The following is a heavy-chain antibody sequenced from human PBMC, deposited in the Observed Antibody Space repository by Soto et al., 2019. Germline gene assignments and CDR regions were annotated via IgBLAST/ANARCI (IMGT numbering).Heavy chain of an antibody. CDR1: GFTVSSNY. V-gene: IGHV3-53*01. CDR3: ARRRDGRERSYGMDV. Sequence: GGSLRLSCAASGFTVSSNYMSWVRQAPGKGLEWVSVIYSGGSTYYADSVKGRFTISRDNSKNTLYLQMNSLRAEDTAVYYCARRRDGRERSYGMDVWGQGTTVTVSS. J-gene: IGHJ6*02. CDR2: IYSGGST.